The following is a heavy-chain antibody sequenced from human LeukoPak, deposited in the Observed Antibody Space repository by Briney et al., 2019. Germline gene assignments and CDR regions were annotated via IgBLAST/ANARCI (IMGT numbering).Heavy chain of an antibody. J-gene: IGHJ3*02. CDR3: TKDRQLLGRGFDI. V-gene: IGHV1-46*01. Sequence: ASVKVSCKASGYTFTSYYMHWVRQAPGQGLEWMGIINPSGGSTSYAQKFQGRVTMTRDMSTSTVYMELSSLRSEDTAVYYCTKDRQLLGRGFDIWGQGTMVTVSS. D-gene: IGHD2-2*01. CDR2: INPSGGST. CDR1: GYTFTSYY.